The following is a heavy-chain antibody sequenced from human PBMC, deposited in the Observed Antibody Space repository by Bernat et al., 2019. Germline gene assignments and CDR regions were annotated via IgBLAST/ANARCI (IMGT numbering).Heavy chain of an antibody. CDR3: ARRITVGPWRFDS. J-gene: IGHJ4*02. D-gene: IGHD4-23*01. CDR1: GFTVNSNY. V-gene: IGHV3-53*02. CDR2: IYTGGTT. Sequence: EVQLVETGGDLIQPGGSLRLSCAASGFTVNSNYMTWVRQTPGKGLEWVSIIYTGGTTYYADSVKGRFTISRDNSKNTLYLQMNSLRAEDTAVYYCARRITVGPWRFDSWGQGTLVTVSS.